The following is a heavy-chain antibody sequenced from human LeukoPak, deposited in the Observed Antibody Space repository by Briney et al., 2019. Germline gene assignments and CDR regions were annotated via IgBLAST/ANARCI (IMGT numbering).Heavy chain of an antibody. Sequence: GASVKVSCKVSGYTLTELSMHWVRQAPGKGLEWMGGFDPEDGETIYAQKFQGRVTMTTDTSTSTAYMELRSLRSDDTAVYYCARRGYSKEDAFDIWGQGTMVTVSS. CDR1: GYTLTELS. J-gene: IGHJ3*02. CDR3: ARRGYSKEDAFDI. D-gene: IGHD5-18*01. CDR2: FDPEDGET. V-gene: IGHV1-24*01.